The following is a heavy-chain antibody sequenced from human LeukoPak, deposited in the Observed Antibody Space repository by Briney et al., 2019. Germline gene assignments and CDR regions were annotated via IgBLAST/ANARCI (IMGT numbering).Heavy chain of an antibody. V-gene: IGHV3-48*03. CDR1: GFTFSNYE. CDR3: ARDDSSGYYGFIDY. Sequence: GGSLRLSCAASGFTFSNYEMHWVRQAPGKGLEWVSYISSSGSDIYYADSVKGRFTISRDNAKNSLYLQMNSLRAEDTAVYYCARDDSSGYYGFIDYWGQGTLVTVSS. J-gene: IGHJ4*02. D-gene: IGHD3-22*01. CDR2: ISSSGSDI.